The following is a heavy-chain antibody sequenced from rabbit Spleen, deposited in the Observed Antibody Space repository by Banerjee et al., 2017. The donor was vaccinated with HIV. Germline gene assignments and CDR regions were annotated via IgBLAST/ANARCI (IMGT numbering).Heavy chain of an antibody. CDR3: ARATGTGGYVDPYYWNL. V-gene: IGHV1S40*01. Sequence: QSLEESGGDLVKPGASLTLTCTASGFSFSSSYYMCWVRQAPGKGLEWIACIYAGSSGSTNYASWAKGRFTISKTSSTTVTLQMTSLTAADTATYFCARATGTGGYVDPYYWNLWGPGPSSPS. CDR2: IYAGSSGST. D-gene: IGHD1-1*01. J-gene: IGHJ4*01. CDR1: GFSFSSSYY.